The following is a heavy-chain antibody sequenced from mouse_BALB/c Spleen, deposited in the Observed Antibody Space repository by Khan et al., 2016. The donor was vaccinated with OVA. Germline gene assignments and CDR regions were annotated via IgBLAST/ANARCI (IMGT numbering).Heavy chain of an antibody. J-gene: IGHJ3*01. CDR1: GYTFTSYT. CDR3: VRDGAYHRNDGWFAY. D-gene: IGHD2-14*01. Sequence: VQLQQSGAELARPGASVKMSCKASGYTFTSYTIHWIKLRPGQCLEWIGFINPSNGYTNYNQKFKDKATLTADKSSTTVYMQLSSLTSDDSAVYNCVRDGAYHRNDGWFAYWGQGTLVTVSA. V-gene: IGHV1-4*01. CDR2: INPSNGYT.